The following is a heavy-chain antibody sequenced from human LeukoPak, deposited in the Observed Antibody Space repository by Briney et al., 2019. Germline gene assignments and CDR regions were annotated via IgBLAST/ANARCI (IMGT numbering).Heavy chain of an antibody. D-gene: IGHD2-2*01. Sequence: PGGSLRLSCADSGFTFRSYSMNWVRQAPGKGLEWVSSISSSSKYIYYAGSVKGRFTISRDNAKNSLYLQMNSLRAEDTATYYCARGLVPAAVEFDYWGQGTLVTVSS. J-gene: IGHJ4*02. CDR2: ISSSSKYI. CDR3: ARGLVPAAVEFDY. V-gene: IGHV3-21*01. CDR1: GFTFRSYS.